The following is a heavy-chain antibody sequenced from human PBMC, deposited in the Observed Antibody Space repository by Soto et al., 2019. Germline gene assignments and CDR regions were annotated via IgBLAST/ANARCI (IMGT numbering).Heavy chain of an antibody. V-gene: IGHV1-3*01. CDR3: ARAGRVAARPRIDYYYYYGMDV. CDR1: GYTFTSYA. CDR2: INAGNVNT. J-gene: IGHJ6*02. D-gene: IGHD6-6*01. Sequence: ASVKVSCKASGYTFTSYAMHWVRQAPGQRLEWMGWINAGNVNTKYSQKFQGRVTITRDTSASTAYMELSSLRSEDTAVYYCARAGRVAARPRIDYYYYYGMDVWGQGTTVTVSS.